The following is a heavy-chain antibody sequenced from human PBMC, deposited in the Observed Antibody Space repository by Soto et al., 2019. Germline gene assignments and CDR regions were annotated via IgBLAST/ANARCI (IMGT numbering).Heavy chain of an antibody. CDR3: AKVLVPGSRNYYYYGMDV. V-gene: IGHV3-30*18. D-gene: IGHD2-2*01. CDR2: ISDDGSNK. Sequence: GGSLRLSCAASGFSFKSYGIHWVRQAPGKGLEWVAVISDDGSNKFYEDSAKGRFTISRDNSKNTLNLQMNNLRAEDTAVYYCAKVLVPGSRNYYYYGMDVWGQGTTVTVS. CDR1: GFSFKSYG. J-gene: IGHJ6*02.